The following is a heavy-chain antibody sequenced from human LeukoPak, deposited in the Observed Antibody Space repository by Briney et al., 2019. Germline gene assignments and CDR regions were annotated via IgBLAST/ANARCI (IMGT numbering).Heavy chain of an antibody. V-gene: IGHV4-30-4*01. CDR2: IDYSGST. Sequence: SETLSLTCTVSGGSISSGNYYWSWLRQPPGKGLDWIGYIDYSGSTYYNPSLKSRITISVDTSKNQFSLKLSSVTAADTAVYYCAREEWFDPWGQGTLVTVSS. CDR1: GGSISSGNYY. J-gene: IGHJ5*02. CDR3: AREEWFDP.